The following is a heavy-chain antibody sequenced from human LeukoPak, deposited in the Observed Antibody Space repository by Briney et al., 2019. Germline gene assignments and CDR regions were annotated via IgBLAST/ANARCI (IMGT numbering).Heavy chain of an antibody. V-gene: IGHV1-2*02. CDR3: ARDIVLMVYAMGHAFDI. CDR1: GYTFTSYY. CDR2: INPSSGGT. Sequence: ASVKVSCKASGYTFTSYYMHLVRQAPGQGLEWMGWINPSSGGTNYAQKFQGRVTMTRDTSISTAYMELSRLRSDDTAVYYCARDIVLMVYAMGHAFDIWGQGTMVTVSS. J-gene: IGHJ3*02. D-gene: IGHD2-8*01.